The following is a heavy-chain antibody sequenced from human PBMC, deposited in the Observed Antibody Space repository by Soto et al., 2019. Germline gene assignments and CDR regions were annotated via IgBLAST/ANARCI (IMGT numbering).Heavy chain of an antibody. CDR3: ARHDPYYYMDV. CDR1: GGSISSYY. Sequence: QVQLQESGPGLVKPSETLSLTCTVSGGSISSYYWSWIRQPPGKGLEWIGYIYYSGSTNYNPSLKSRVTISVDTSKNQFSLKLSSVTAADTAVYYCARHDPYYYMDVWGKGTTVTVSS. CDR2: IYYSGST. V-gene: IGHV4-59*08. J-gene: IGHJ6*03.